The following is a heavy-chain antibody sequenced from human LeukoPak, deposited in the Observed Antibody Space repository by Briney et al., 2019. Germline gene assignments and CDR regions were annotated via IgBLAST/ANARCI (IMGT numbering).Heavy chain of an antibody. D-gene: IGHD2-2*02. Sequence: PSETLSLTCTVSGGSISSSSYYWGWIRQPPGKGLEWIGSIYYSGSTYYNPSLKSRVTISVDTSKNQFSLKLSSVTAADTAVYYCARQDIVVVPAAIIGWFDPWGQGTLVTVSS. CDR1: GGSISSSSYY. V-gene: IGHV4-39*01. CDR3: ARQDIVVVPAAIIGWFDP. J-gene: IGHJ5*02. CDR2: IYYSGST.